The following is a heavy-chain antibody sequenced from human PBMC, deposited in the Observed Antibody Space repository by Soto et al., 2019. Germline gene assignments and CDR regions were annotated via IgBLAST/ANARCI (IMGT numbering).Heavy chain of an antibody. Sequence: SDTLSLTCTVSGGSISSGDYYWSWIRQPPGKGLEWIGYIYYTGSTYHNPSLKSRLTISVDTSKNQFSLKLTSVTAADTAVYFCARYQKGPFDYWGQGTLVTVSP. CDR2: IYYTGST. V-gene: IGHV4-30-4*02. D-gene: IGHD2-2*01. CDR3: ARYQKGPFDY. J-gene: IGHJ4*02. CDR1: GGSISSGDYY.